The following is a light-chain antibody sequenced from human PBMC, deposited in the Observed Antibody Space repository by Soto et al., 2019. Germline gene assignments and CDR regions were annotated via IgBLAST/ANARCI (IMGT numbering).Light chain of an antibody. J-gene: IGKJ4*01. CDR1: QDIGNF. CDR3: QKCKVAPFT. Sequence: ILMTQSPSSLSAFVGDRVTITCRASQDIGNFLACYQQKPGKVPKLLIYAASTLQSGVPSRFSGSGSGTDFTLTISSLQPEDVATYYCQKCKVAPFTFGGGTKVDIK. V-gene: IGKV1-27*01. CDR2: AAS.